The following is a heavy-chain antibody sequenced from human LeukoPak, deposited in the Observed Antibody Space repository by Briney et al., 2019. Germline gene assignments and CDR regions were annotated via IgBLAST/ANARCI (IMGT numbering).Heavy chain of an antibody. D-gene: IGHD2-21*01. Sequence: GGSLRLSCAASGFTFSDYYMSWIRQAPGKGLEWVASINEDGGEIHYVDSVKGRFTISRDNAKNSLYLQMNSLTAEDTAVHYCVRPYHPGGWFDPWGQGTLVTVSS. CDR2: INEDGGEI. J-gene: IGHJ5*02. CDR1: GFTFSDYY. V-gene: IGHV3-7*01. CDR3: VRPYHPGGWFDP.